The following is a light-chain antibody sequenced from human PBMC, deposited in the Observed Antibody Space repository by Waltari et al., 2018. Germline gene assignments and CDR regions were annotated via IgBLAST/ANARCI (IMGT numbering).Light chain of an antibody. CDR3: SSYTSSSIPYV. CDR2: EVS. Sequence: QSALTQAASVSGSPGQSITISCTGTSSDVGGYNHVSWYQQHPGKPPKLIIPEVSNRPSGVSYRCSGSKSGNTASLTISGLQAEDEADYYCSSYTSSSIPYVFGTGTKVTVL. J-gene: IGLJ1*01. CDR1: SSDVGGYNH. V-gene: IGLV2-14*01.